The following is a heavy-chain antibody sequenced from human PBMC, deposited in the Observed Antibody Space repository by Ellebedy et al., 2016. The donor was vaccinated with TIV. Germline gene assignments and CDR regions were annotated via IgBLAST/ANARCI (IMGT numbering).Heavy chain of an antibody. Sequence: ASVKVSXXVSGYTLTELSMHWVRQAPGKGLEWMGGFDPEDGETIYAQKFQGRVTMTEDTSTDTAYMELSSLRSEDTAVYYCATDQSRTSLVPAADYYYYYMDVWGKGTTVTVSS. D-gene: IGHD2-2*01. CDR2: FDPEDGET. CDR3: ATDQSRTSLVPAADYYYYYMDV. V-gene: IGHV1-24*01. J-gene: IGHJ6*03. CDR1: GYTLTELS.